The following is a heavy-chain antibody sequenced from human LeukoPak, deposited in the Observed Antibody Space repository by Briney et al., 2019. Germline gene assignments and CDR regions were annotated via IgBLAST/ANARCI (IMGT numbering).Heavy chain of an antibody. CDR2: IWYDGSNK. V-gene: IGHV3-33*01. J-gene: IGHJ4*02. CDR1: GFTFSSYG. Sequence: GRSLRLSCAASGFTFSSYGMHWVRQAPGKGLEWVAVIWYDGSNKYYADSVKGRFTISRDNSKNTLYLQMNSLRAEDTAVYYCARVYWVTGPFDYWGQGTLVTVSS. CDR3: ARVYWVTGPFDY. D-gene: IGHD7-27*01.